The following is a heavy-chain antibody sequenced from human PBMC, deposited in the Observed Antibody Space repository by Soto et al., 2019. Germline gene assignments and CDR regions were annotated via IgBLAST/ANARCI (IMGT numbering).Heavy chain of an antibody. V-gene: IGHV3-30*18. D-gene: IGHD3-16*02. J-gene: IGHJ4*02. CDR3: AKALGELSPESYDY. CDR2: ISYDGSDK. CDR1: GFTFRSYG. Sequence: QVQLVESGGGVVQPGRSLRLSCVASGFTFRSYGMHWVRQAPGKGLEWVAVISYDGSDKYYADSVKGRFTISRDNSKNTQNLQMNSLRPDDTAVYFCAKALGELSPESYDYWGQGTLITVSS.